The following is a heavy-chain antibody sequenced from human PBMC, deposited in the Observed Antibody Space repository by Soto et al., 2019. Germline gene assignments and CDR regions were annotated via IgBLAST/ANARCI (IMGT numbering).Heavy chain of an antibody. CDR1: GGSISSSSYY. CDR2: IYYSGST. Sequence: QLQLQESGPGLVKPSETLSLTCTVSGGSISSSSYYWGWIRQPPGKGLEWIGSIYYSGSTYYNPSLQSRVTISVDTSKNQFSLKLSSVTAADTAMYYCASLPLRYFDWLLSGDYYYMDVWGKGTTVTVSS. CDR3: ASLPLRYFDWLLSGDYYYMDV. D-gene: IGHD3-9*01. J-gene: IGHJ6*03. V-gene: IGHV4-39*01.